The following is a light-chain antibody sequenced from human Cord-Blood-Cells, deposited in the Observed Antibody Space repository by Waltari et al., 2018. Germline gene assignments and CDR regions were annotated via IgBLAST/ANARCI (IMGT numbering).Light chain of an antibody. V-gene: IGKV1-6*01. J-gene: IGKJ2*01. Sequence: AIKMTQSPSSLSESVGDRVTITCRASQGIRNDLGWYQQKPGKAPKLLIYAASSLQSGVPSRFSGSGSGTDFTLTISSLQPEDFATYYCLQDYNYPYTFGQGTKLEIK. CDR3: LQDYNYPYT. CDR2: AAS. CDR1: QGIRND.